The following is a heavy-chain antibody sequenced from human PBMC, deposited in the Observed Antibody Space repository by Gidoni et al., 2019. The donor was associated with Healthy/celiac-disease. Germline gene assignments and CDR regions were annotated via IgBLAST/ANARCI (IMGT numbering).Heavy chain of an antibody. J-gene: IGHJ4*02. Sequence: EVQLVESGGGLVQPGGSRRLSRAASGFNVSRNYMSWVRQAPGKGLEWVSVIYSGGSTYYADSVKGRFTISRDNSKNTLYLQMNSLRAEDTAVYYCASHSGSYWGWAYDYWGQGTLVTVSS. CDR1: GFNVSRNY. CDR2: IYSGGST. CDR3: ASHSGSYWGWAYDY. V-gene: IGHV3-66*01. D-gene: IGHD1-26*01.